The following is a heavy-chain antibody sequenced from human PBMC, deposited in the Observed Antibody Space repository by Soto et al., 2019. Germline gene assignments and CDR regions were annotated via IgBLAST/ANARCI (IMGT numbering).Heavy chain of an antibody. CDR2: VSGSGGTT. D-gene: IGHD1-26*01. Sequence: EVQLMESGGGLVQPGESLRLSCVVSGLSLSGYALSWVRQAPGKGLEWVSAVSGSGGTTYYADSVKGRFTISRDNSKHTLYLQMNGLRVEDTAKYFCAKDGRRVGPTLNWLDSWGQGTQVTVTS. CDR3: AKDGRRVGPTLNWLDS. J-gene: IGHJ5*01. CDR1: GLSLSGYA. V-gene: IGHV3-23*01.